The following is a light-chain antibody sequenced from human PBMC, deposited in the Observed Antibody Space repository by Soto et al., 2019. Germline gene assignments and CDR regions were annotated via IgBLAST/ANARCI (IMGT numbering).Light chain of an antibody. CDR3: QQRSNWPWT. CDR1: QSVSSN. V-gene: IGKV3-11*01. Sequence: EIVMTQSPATLSVSPGERATLSCRASQSVSSNLAWHQQKPGQAPRLLIYDASNRATGIPARFSGSGSGTDFTLTISSLEPEDFAVYYCQQRSNWPWTFGQGTKVDIK. CDR2: DAS. J-gene: IGKJ1*01.